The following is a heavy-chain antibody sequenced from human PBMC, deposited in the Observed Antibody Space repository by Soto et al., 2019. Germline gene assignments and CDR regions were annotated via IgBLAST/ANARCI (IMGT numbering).Heavy chain of an antibody. CDR1: GGTFSSYT. V-gene: IGHV1-69*02. CDR2: IIPILGIA. CDR3: AIYQAYYGSGSYYNESPFDL. Sequence: SVKVSCKASGGTFSSYTISWVRLAPGQGLEWMGRIIPILGIATYVQKFQGRVTITVDKSTSTAYMEVRSLRSEDTAVYCCAIYQAYYGSGSYYNESPFDLWGQGTLVTVSS. J-gene: IGHJ5*02. D-gene: IGHD3-10*01.